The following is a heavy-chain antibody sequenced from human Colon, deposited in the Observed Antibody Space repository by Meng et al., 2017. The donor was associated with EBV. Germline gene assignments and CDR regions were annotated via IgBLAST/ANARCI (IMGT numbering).Heavy chain of an antibody. CDR3: ARVSSGWDYFDY. J-gene: IGHJ4*02. CDR2: IYYSGST. Sequence: QVQLQDLGPGLVKPSQTLSLTCTVSGGAVSSGGYYWTWIRQHPGKGLEWFGHIYYSGSTFYNPSLKRRVIISIDTSKNQFSLNLRSVTAADTAVYYCARVSSGWDYFDYWGQGTLVTVSS. D-gene: IGHD6-19*01. V-gene: IGHV4-31*03. CDR1: GGAVSSGGYY.